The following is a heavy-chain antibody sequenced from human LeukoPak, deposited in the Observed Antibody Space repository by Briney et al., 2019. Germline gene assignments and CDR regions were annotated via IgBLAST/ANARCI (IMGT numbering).Heavy chain of an antibody. Sequence: PGGSLRLSCAASGFTFSSYAMHWVRQAPGKGLEWVAVISYDGSNKYYADSVKGRFTISRDNSKNTLYLQMNSLRAEDTAVYYCARDFGSTNTYYYYMDVWGKGTTVTVSS. CDR3: ARDFGSTNTYYYYMDV. CDR2: ISYDGSNK. D-gene: IGHD2-2*01. V-gene: IGHV3-30-3*01. CDR1: GFTFSSYA. J-gene: IGHJ6*03.